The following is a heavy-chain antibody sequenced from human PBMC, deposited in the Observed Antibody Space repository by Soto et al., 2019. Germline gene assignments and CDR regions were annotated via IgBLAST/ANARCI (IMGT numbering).Heavy chain of an antibody. CDR1: GGSISTYY. Sequence: PSETLSLTCSVSGGSISTYYWSWIRQPPGKGLEWIGYIYYSGTTDYNPSLESRVTISVDTSKDQFSLKLSSVTAADTAVYYCAREFTTVQGKRYYGMDVWGQGTTVTVSS. CDR3: AREFTTVQGKRYYGMDV. CDR2: IYYSGTT. D-gene: IGHD3-10*01. V-gene: IGHV4-59*01. J-gene: IGHJ6*02.